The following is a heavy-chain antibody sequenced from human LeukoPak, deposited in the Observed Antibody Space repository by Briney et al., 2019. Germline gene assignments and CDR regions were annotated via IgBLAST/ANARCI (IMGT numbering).Heavy chain of an antibody. Sequence: GGSLRLSCAASGFTFSSYAMSWVRQAPGKGLEWVSAISGSGGSTYYADSVKGRFTIPRDNSKNTLYLQMNSLRAEDTAVYYCARSNYYDSSGYYPRFDYWGQGTLVTVSS. CDR1: GFTFSSYA. CDR2: ISGSGGST. D-gene: IGHD3-22*01. J-gene: IGHJ4*02. CDR3: ARSNYYDSSGYYPRFDY. V-gene: IGHV3-23*01.